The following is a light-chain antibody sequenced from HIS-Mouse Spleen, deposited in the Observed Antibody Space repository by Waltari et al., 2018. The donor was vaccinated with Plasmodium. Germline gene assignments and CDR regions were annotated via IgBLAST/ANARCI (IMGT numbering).Light chain of an antibody. CDR2: EDS. J-gene: IGLJ3*02. Sequence: SYELTQPPSVSVSPGQTARITCSGHALPKKHAYWNQQKSGQAPVLVIYEDSKRPSGIPERFSGSSSGTMATLTISGAQVEDEADYYCYSTDSSGNHRVFGGGTKLTVL. CDR3: YSTDSSGNHRV. CDR1: ALPKKH. V-gene: IGLV3-10*01.